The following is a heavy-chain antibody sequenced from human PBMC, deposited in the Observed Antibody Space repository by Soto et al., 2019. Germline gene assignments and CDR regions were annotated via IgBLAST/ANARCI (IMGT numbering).Heavy chain of an antibody. CDR3: ATYSYGSGDSGRFDP. Sequence: QVQLQESGPGLVKSSGTLSLTCAVSGGSISTRNWWTWVRQPPGKGLEWIGEIYHAGSTNYNPSLKGRVTMSIHKSKNQFSLNLSSVTAADTAVYYCATYSYGSGDSGRFDPWGQGTLVTVSS. CDR2: IYHAGST. J-gene: IGHJ5*02. D-gene: IGHD3-10*01. CDR1: GGSISTRNW. V-gene: IGHV4-4*02.